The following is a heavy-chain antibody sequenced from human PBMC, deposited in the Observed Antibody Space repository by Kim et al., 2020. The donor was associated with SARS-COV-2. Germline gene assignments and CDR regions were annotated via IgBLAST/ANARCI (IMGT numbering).Heavy chain of an antibody. V-gene: IGHV4-59*13. D-gene: IGHD6-13*01. CDR2: IYYSGST. CDR3: ARRGIAAAADIPAFDY. CDR1: GGSISSYY. Sequence: SETLSLTCTVSGGSISSYYWSWIRQPPGKGLEWIGYIYYSGSTNYNPSLKSRVTISVDTSKNQFSLKLSSVTAADTAVYYCARRGIAAAADIPAFDYWGQGTLVTVSS. J-gene: IGHJ4*02.